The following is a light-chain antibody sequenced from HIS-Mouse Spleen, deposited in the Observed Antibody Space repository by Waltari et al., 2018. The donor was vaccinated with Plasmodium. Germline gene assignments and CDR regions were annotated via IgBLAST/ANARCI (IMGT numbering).Light chain of an antibody. V-gene: IGLV1-47*01. CDR2: RNN. J-gene: IGLJ2*01. Sequence: QSVLTPPPSASGTHGQRVTISCSGSRSNIGSNYVYWYQPLPGTAPKLLIYRNNQRPSGVPDRFSGSKSGTSASLAISGLRSEDEADYYCAAWDDSLSVVFGGGTKLTVL. CDR3: AAWDDSLSVV. CDR1: RSNIGSNY.